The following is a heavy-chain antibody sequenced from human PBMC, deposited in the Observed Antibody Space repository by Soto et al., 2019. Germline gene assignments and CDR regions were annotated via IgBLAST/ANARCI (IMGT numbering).Heavy chain of an antibody. J-gene: IGHJ4*02. CDR3: AKFQGEFYYSDS. CDR2: ISYDGSNK. V-gene: IGHV3-30*18. Sequence: QVQLVESGGGVVQPGKSLRLSCAAPGFTFSSYTMHWVRQAPGKGLEWVAVISYDGSNKYYSDSVEGRFTISRDNSNNTLFLHMDSLRTEDTAIYHCAKFQGEFYYSDSWGQGALVTVSS. CDR1: GFTFSSYT. D-gene: IGHD2-21*01.